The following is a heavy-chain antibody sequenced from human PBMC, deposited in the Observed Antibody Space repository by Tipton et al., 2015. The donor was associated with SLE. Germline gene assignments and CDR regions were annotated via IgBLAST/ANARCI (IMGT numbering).Heavy chain of an antibody. CDR3: AIRSVAGLGSVDY. J-gene: IGHJ4*02. CDR1: GYTFTTYG. CDR2: ISTYNGNT. V-gene: IGHV1-18*01. D-gene: IGHD6-19*01. Sequence: QVQLVQSGVEVKKPGASVRVSCKASGYTFTTYGISWVRQAPGQGLEWMGWISTYNGNTNYAQKLQGRVTMTSDTSTSTAYMELRSLRSDDTAMYYCAIRSVAGLGSVDYWGQGTLVTVSS.